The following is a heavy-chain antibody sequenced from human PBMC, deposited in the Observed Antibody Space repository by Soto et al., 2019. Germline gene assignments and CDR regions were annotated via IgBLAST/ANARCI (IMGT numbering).Heavy chain of an antibody. Sequence: EVQLLESGGGLVQPGGSLRLSCAASGFTFSSYAMSWVRQAPGKGLEWVSAISGSGGSTYYADSVKGRFTISRANSKNTLYLQMNSLRAEDTAVYYCATYEGRYFGNFDYWGQGTLVTVSS. V-gene: IGHV3-23*01. CDR2: ISGSGGST. CDR1: GFTFSSYA. D-gene: IGHD3-9*01. CDR3: ATYEGRYFGNFDY. J-gene: IGHJ4*02.